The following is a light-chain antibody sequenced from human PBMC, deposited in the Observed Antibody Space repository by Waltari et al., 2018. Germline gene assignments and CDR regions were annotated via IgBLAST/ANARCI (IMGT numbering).Light chain of an antibody. CDR3: QQYGSSPT. Sequence: EIVLTQSPGTLSLSPGERATLPCRASHSVSSSYLAWYQQKPGQAPRLLIYGASSRATGIPDRFSGSGSGTDFTLTISRLEPEDFAVYYCQQYGSSPTFGQGTKVEIK. J-gene: IGKJ1*01. CDR2: GAS. CDR1: HSVSSSY. V-gene: IGKV3-20*01.